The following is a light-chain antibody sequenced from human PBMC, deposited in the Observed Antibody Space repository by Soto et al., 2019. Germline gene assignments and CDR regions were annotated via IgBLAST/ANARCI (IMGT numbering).Light chain of an antibody. CDR1: ISDVGGHGY. CDR2: EVT. V-gene: IGLV2-14*01. Sequence: QSALTQPASVSGAPGQSITISCTGTISDVGGHGYVSWYQQHPGKAPKLMIYEVTYRPSGVSDRFSGSKSGNTASLTISGLQAEDEADYYCFSFTSHSSHDVFGTGTKVTVL. CDR3: FSFTSHSSHDV. J-gene: IGLJ1*01.